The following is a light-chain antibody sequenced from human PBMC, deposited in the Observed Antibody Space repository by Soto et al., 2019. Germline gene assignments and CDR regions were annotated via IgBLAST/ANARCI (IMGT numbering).Light chain of an antibody. CDR1: QSVSSNY. CDR2: GAT. V-gene: IGKV3-20*01. CDR3: QHYGSSLP. Sequence: EIVLTQSPGTLSLSPGERATLSCRASQSVSSNYLARYQQKPGQAPRLLIYGATNRATGIPDTFSGSRSGTDFTLTISRLETEDFAVYYCQHYGSSLPFGPGTKLDIK. J-gene: IGKJ3*01.